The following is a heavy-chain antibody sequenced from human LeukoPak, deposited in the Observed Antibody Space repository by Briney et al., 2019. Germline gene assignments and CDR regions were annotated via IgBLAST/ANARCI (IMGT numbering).Heavy chain of an antibody. V-gene: IGHV3-9*01. J-gene: IGHJ4*02. CDR1: GLTFDDYA. D-gene: IGHD6-19*01. CDR3: AKGKTGIAVAGTVDY. CDR2: ISWNSGSI. Sequence: PGGSLRLSRAASGLTFDDYAMHWVRQAPGKGLEWVSGISWNSGSIGYADSVKGRFTISRDNAKNSLYLQMNSLRAEDTALYYCAKGKTGIAVAGTVDYWGQGTLVTVSS.